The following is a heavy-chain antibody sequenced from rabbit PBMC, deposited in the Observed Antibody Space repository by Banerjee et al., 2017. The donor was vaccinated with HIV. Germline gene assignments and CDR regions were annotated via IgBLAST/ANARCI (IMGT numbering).Heavy chain of an antibody. CDR1: GSPFSSGYW. V-gene: IGHV1S40*01. D-gene: IGHD8-1*01. CDR3: ARWNDGSSLDL. Sequence: QSLEESGGDLVKPGASLTLTCTPSGSPFSSGYWKCWVRQAPGKGLEWIGCISTSSGFTYYASWAKGRFTITKTSSTTVTLQRTSLTAADTAAYFCARWNDGSSLDLWGPGTLVTVS. CDR2: ISTSSGFT. J-gene: IGHJ6*01.